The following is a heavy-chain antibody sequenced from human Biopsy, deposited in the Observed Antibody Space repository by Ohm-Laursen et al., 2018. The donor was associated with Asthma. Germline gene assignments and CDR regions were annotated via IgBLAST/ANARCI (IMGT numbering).Heavy chain of an antibody. J-gene: IGHJ6*02. CDR3: ARDPRIYGDNVAGMDV. V-gene: IGHV3-30-3*01. CDR2: ISYDGTNK. Sequence: SLRPSCTASGFTFSDYDMHWVRQAPGKGLEWVAVISYDGTNKDYADSVKGRFTFSRDNSQNTLSLEMNSLRVEDTAVYYCARDPRIYGDNVAGMDVWGQGTAVNVSS. D-gene: IGHD4-17*01. CDR1: GFTFSDYD.